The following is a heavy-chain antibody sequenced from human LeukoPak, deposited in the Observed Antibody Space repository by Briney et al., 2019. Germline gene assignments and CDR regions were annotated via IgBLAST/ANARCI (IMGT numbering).Heavy chain of an antibody. CDR3: AREIITEGDCFDP. V-gene: IGHV4-31*03. D-gene: IGHD3-10*01. CDR2: IYYSGTT. Sequence: SETLSLTCTVSGDSIRSRGHFWSWIRQHPEKGLEWIGYIYYSGTTKYNPSLKSRVTISVDTSTNQFSLKLTSVTAADTAVYYCAREIITEGDCFDPWGQGILVTVSS. CDR1: GDSIRSRGHF. J-gene: IGHJ5*02.